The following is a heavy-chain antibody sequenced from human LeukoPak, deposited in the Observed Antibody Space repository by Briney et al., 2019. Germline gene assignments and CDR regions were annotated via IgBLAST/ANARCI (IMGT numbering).Heavy chain of an antibody. CDR1: GFTFSSYA. D-gene: IGHD3-16*01. V-gene: IGHV3-30-3*01. J-gene: IGHJ4*02. CDR3: ARDGALDY. Sequence: PGGSLRLSCAASGFTFSSYAMHWVRQAPGKGLEWVAVISYDGSNKYYADSVKGRFTISRDNSKNTLYLQVNSLRAEDTAVYYCARDGALDYWGQGTLVTVSS. CDR2: ISYDGSNK.